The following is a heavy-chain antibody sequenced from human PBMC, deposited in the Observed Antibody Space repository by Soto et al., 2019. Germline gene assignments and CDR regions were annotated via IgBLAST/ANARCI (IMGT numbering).Heavy chain of an antibody. CDR2: INHSGST. CDR3: ARHGERTIWSLNWFDP. J-gene: IGHJ5*02. CDR1: GGSFSGYY. V-gene: IGHV4-34*01. D-gene: IGHD3-10*01. Sequence: PSETLSLTCAVYGGSFSGYYWTWIRQPPGTGLEWIGEINHSGSTNYNPSLKSRVTISVDTSKNQFSLKLTSVTAADTAMYYCARHGERTIWSLNWFDPWGQGTLVTVSS.